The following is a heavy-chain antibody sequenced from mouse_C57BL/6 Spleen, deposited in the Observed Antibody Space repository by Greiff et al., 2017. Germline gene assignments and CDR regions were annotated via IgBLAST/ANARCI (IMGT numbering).Heavy chain of an antibody. CDR1: GYTFTSYG. CDR2: IYPRSGNT. V-gene: IGHV1-81*01. CDR3: ARSPPYGSRYYAMDY. D-gene: IGHD1-1*01. J-gene: IGHJ4*01. Sequence: VQLQQSGAELARPGASVKLSCKASGYTFTSYGISWVKQRTGQGLEWIGEIYPRSGNTYYNEKFKGKATLTADKSSSTAYMELRSLTSEDSAVYFCARSPPYGSRYYAMDYWGQGTSVTVSS.